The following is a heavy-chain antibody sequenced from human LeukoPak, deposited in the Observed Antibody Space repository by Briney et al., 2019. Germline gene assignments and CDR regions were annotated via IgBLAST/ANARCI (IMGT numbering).Heavy chain of an antibody. CDR2: IYYTGST. J-gene: IGHJ3*01. V-gene: IGHV4-59*01. D-gene: IGHD1-14*01. CDR1: GVSIRSNY. CDR3: ARGTYNTSPPDL. Sequence: PSETLSLTCTVSGVSIRSNYWSWVRQPPGKGLEWVGYIYYTGSTKYSPSLKSRVTISVDTSRSQFSLKLNSVAAADTAVYYCARGTYNTSPPDLWGQGTMVTVSS.